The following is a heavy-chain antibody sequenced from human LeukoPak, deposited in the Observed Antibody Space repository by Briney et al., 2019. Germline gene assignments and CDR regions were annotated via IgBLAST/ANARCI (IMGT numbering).Heavy chain of an antibody. CDR3: ARDQSYSSAWAVD. CDR1: GYTFTTYG. Sequence: ASVKVSCKASGYTFTTYGISWVRQAPGQGLEWMGWISAYNGNTDYAQKLQGRVTMTADTSTSTAYMELRSLRSDDTAVYYCARDQSYSSAWAVDWGQGTLVTVSS. CDR2: ISAYNGNT. V-gene: IGHV1-18*01. J-gene: IGHJ4*02. D-gene: IGHD6-19*01.